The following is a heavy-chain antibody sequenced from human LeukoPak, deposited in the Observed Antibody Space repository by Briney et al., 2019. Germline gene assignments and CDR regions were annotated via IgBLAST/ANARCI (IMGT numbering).Heavy chain of an antibody. CDR3: ARTGHENAFDP. CDR1: GGSISSYY. V-gene: IGHV4-59*01. CDR2: IYYSGST. J-gene: IGHJ5*02. Sequence: SETLSLTRTVSGGSISSYYWSWIRQPPGKGLEWIGYIYYSGSTNYNPSLKSRVTISVDTSKNQFSLKLSSVTAADTAVYYCARTGHENAFDPWGQGTLVTVSS.